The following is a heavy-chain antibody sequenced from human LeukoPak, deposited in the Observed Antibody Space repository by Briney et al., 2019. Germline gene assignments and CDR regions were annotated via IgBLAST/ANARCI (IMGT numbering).Heavy chain of an antibody. J-gene: IGHJ4*02. CDR1: GFTLSSYS. Sequence: GGSLRLSCAASGFTLSSYSMNWVRQAPGKGLEWVSYISSSSSTIYYADSVKGRFTISRDNAKNSLYLQMNSLRAEDTAVYYCARADYGGNPDYWGQGTLVTVSS. CDR3: ARADYGGNPDY. V-gene: IGHV3-48*04. D-gene: IGHD4-23*01. CDR2: ISSSSSTI.